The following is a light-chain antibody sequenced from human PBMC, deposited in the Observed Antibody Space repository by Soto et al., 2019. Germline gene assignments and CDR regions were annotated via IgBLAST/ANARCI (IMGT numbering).Light chain of an antibody. CDR3: QQYDTYPST. Sequence: DIQMTQSPSTLSASVGDRVTITCRASQGINSWLAWYQHRAGEAPKLLIYDASSLESAVPSRFSGRGSGTDFTLTIRNLQPADFAAYYCQQYDTYPSTVGQGTKLEIK. CDR2: DAS. V-gene: IGKV1-5*01. CDR1: QGINSW. J-gene: IGKJ2*01.